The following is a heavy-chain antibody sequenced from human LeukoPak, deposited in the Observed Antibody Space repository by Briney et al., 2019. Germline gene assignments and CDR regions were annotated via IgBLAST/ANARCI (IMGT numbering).Heavy chain of an antibody. J-gene: IGHJ4*02. CDR3: ARVGQNSGSFFDY. CDR1: GFTFSIFW. CDR2: INSDGTSA. V-gene: IGHV3-74*01. Sequence: GGSLRLSCAASGFTFSIFWMHWVRQAPGKEPVWVSRINSDGTSASYADSVKGRFTISRDNAKDTLYLQMNSLRAEDTAVYYCARVGQNSGSFFDYWGQGTLVTVSS. D-gene: IGHD3-22*01.